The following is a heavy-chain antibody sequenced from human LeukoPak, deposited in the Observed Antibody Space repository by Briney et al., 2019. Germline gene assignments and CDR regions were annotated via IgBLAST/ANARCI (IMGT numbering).Heavy chain of an antibody. J-gene: IGHJ4*02. CDR3: ARNSRVASTSGLNY. Sequence: SVKVSCKASGGTLSSHGITWVRQAPGQGLEWMGEITPIFGAANCAQTFQGRVTITADESTSTVFMELSSLRSDDTAFYYCARNSRVASTSGLNYWGQGTLVTVSS. D-gene: IGHD4-23*01. CDR2: ITPIFGAA. CDR1: GGTLSSHG. V-gene: IGHV1-69*13.